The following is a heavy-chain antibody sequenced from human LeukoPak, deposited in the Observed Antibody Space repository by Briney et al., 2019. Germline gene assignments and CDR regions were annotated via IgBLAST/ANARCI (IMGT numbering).Heavy chain of an antibody. J-gene: IGHJ4*02. V-gene: IGHV1-8*01. Sequence: ASAKDSRKDPGYTSTSYNIYSGPQTPGQGVGWMGWINPKSGITYFAQKFQGRVTVSRNTDISTAYMELNSLRSEDTAVYYCARFGGGATKDDRLDYWGQGTLVTVSS. CDR3: ARFGGGATKDDRLDY. D-gene: IGHD3-16*01. CDR2: INPKSGIT. CDR1: GYTSTSYN.